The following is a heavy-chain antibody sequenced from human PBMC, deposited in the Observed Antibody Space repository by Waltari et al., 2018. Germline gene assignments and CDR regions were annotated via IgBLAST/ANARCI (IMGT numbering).Heavy chain of an antibody. D-gene: IGHD3-3*01. CDR1: GFTVSSNY. V-gene: IGHV3-53*01. Sequence: EVQLVESGGGLIQPGGSMRLSCAASGFTVSSNYMSWVRQAPGKGLAWVSVIYSGGSTYYSDSVKRRCTISRDNSKNTRYLQMNSLRAEDTAVYYCARGGQLSWSVGSWDDVFDIWGQGTIVTVAA. J-gene: IGHJ3*02. CDR2: IYSGGST. CDR3: ARGGQLSWSVGSWDDVFDI.